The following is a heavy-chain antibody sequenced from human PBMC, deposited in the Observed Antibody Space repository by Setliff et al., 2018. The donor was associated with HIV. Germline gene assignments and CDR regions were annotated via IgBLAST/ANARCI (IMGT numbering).Heavy chain of an antibody. V-gene: IGHV4-61*09. D-gene: IGHD6-19*01. J-gene: IGHJ4*02. Sequence: SETLSLTCTVSGGSIRRGSYYWNWIRQPAGEGLEWIGHISSSGSTKSNPSLRNRVTLSLDTSKNQVSLRLRSVFAGDTAVYYCVRDPGYNSGWSGTTFDYWGQGALVTVSS. CDR1: GGSIRRGSYY. CDR2: ISSSGST. CDR3: VRDPGYNSGWSGTTFDY.